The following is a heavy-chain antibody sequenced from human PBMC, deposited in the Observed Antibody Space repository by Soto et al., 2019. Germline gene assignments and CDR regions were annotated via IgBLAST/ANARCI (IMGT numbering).Heavy chain of an antibody. J-gene: IGHJ6*03. V-gene: IGHV1-8*01. CDR3: AREGMDYYYMDV. Sequence: ASLKVYCKTSGYTFTSYDINCVRHSTGQGLELMGWMNPNSGNTGYAQKFQGRVTMTRNTSISTAYMELSSLRSEDTAVYYCAREGMDYYYMDVWGKGTTVTVSS. CDR1: GYTFTSYD. CDR2: MNPNSGNT.